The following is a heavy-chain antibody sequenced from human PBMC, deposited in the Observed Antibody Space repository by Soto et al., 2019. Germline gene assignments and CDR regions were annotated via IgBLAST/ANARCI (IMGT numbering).Heavy chain of an antibody. CDR2: VSGYNGDT. Sequence: QGQLVQSGPEVKKPGASVKVSCKASGYTFSRYGISWVRQAPGQGLEWMGWVSGYNGDTKYAQKVQGRVTMTIDTSTYTADMEWRSLTSDDTAKYYCAKNGKPPYYYYGMDVWGQGTTVTVSS. CDR3: AKNGKPPYYYYGMDV. CDR1: GYTFSRYG. D-gene: IGHD1-26*01. V-gene: IGHV1-18*01. J-gene: IGHJ6*02.